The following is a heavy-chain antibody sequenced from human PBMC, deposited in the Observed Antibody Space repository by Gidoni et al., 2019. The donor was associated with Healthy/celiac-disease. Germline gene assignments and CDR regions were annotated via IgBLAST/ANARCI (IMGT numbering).Heavy chain of an antibody. CDR3: ARDRGAYCSGGSCYSRAFDY. V-gene: IGHV1-69*01. Sequence: QVQLVQSGAEVKKPGSSVKASCKASGGTFSSYAISWVRQAPGQGLEWMGGIIPIFGTANYAQKFQGRVTITADESTSTAYMELSSLRSEDTAVYYCARDRGAYCSGGSCYSRAFDYWGQGTLVTVSS. J-gene: IGHJ4*02. CDR2: IIPIFGTA. CDR1: GGTFSSYA. D-gene: IGHD2-15*01.